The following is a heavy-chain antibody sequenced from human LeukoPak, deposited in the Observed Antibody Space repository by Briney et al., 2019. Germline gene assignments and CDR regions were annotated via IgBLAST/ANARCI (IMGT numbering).Heavy chain of an antibody. CDR3: ARDPYSSSSGWFDP. J-gene: IGHJ5*02. Sequence: PGGSLRLSCAASGFTFSDYWMHWVRQAPGTGLVWVSDIKGDGSSTRYADSVKGRFTISRDNAKNTLYLQMNSLRAEDTAMYYCARDPYSSSSGWFDPWGQGTLVTVSS. CDR2: IKGDGSST. V-gene: IGHV3-74*01. CDR1: GFTFSDYW. D-gene: IGHD6-6*01.